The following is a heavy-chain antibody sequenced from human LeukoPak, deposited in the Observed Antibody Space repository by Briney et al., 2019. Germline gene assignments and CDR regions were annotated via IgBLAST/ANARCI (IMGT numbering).Heavy chain of an antibody. Sequence: PSETLSLTCTVSGGSISSYYWSWIRQPPGKGLEWIGYIYYSGSTNYNPSLKSRVTISVDTSKNQFSLKLSSVTAADTAVYYCARVCSSTSCWNWFDPWGQGTLVTVSS. CDR2: IYYSGST. D-gene: IGHD2-2*01. CDR1: GGSISSYY. CDR3: ARVCSSTSCWNWFDP. J-gene: IGHJ5*02. V-gene: IGHV4-59*01.